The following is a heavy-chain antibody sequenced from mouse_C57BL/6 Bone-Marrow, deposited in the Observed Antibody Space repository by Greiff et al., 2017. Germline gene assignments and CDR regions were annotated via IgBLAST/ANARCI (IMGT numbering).Heavy chain of an antibody. CDR1: GYTFTDYY. CDR2: INPYNGGT. D-gene: IGHD2-3*01. Sequence: EVQLQQSGPVLVKPGASVKMSCKASGYTFTDYYMNWVKQSHGKSLEWIGVINPYNGGTSYNQKFKGKATLTVDKSSSTAYMELNSLTSEDSAVYYCASRWYAMDYWGQGTSVTVSS. CDR3: ASRWYAMDY. J-gene: IGHJ4*01. V-gene: IGHV1-19*01.